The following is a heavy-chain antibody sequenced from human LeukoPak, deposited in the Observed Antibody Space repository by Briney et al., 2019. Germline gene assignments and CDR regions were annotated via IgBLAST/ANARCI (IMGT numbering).Heavy chain of an antibody. CDR2: ISYDGSNK. CDR1: GFTFSNYA. Sequence: GKPLRLSCAASGFTFSNYAMHWVRQAPGKGLDWVSVISYDGSNKYYADSVKGRFTISRDNSKNTLYLQMDSLRAEDTAVYYCARDWAGTSRRGALHIWGQGTMVTVSS. J-gene: IGHJ3*02. D-gene: IGHD6-19*01. CDR3: ARDWAGTSRRGALHI. V-gene: IGHV3-30-3*01.